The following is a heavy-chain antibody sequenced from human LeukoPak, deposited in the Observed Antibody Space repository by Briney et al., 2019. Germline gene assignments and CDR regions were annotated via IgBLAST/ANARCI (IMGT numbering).Heavy chain of an antibody. CDR1: GGSISSSSYY. CDR3: ARLGYSGYVIPSSVDY. Sequence: SETLSLTCTVSGGSISSSSYYWGWIRQPPGKGLQWIGRIYYSGSTYYNPSLKSRVTISVDTSKNQFSLKLSSVTAADTAVYYCARLGYSGYVIPSSVDYWGQGTLVTVSS. V-gene: IGHV4-39*01. D-gene: IGHD5-12*01. J-gene: IGHJ4*02. CDR2: IYYSGST.